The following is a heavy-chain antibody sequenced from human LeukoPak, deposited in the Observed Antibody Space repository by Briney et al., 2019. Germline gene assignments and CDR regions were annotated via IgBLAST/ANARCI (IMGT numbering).Heavy chain of an antibody. V-gene: IGHV1-69*06. CDR1: GGTFSSYA. Sequence: SVKVSCKASGGTFSSYAISWVRQAPGQGLEWMGGIIPIFSTANYAQKFQGRVTITADKSTSTAYMELSSLRSKDTAVYYCARDGSPYYYDSSGYYEPWGQGTLVTVSS. CDR3: ARDGSPYYYDSSGYYEP. CDR2: IIPIFSTA. D-gene: IGHD3-22*01. J-gene: IGHJ5*02.